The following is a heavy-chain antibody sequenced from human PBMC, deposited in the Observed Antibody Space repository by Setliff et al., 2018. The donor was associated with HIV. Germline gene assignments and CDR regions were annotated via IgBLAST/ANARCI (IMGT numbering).Heavy chain of an antibody. CDR2: IHTRGST. CDR3: ARFYYHYDSTNDAFDI. V-gene: IGHV4-61*02. D-gene: IGHD3-22*01. CDR1: GGSISSGSHY. Sequence: SETLSLTCTVSGGSISSGSHYWSWIRQPAGKGLEWIGRIHTRGSTDYNPSLKSRVTISVDTSKNQFSLKLSSVIAADTAVYYCARFYYHYDSTNDAFDIWGQGTMVTVSS. J-gene: IGHJ3*02.